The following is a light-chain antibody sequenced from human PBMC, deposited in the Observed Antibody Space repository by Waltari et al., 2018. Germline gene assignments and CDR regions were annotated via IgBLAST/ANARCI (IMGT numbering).Light chain of an antibody. J-gene: IGLJ1*01. V-gene: IGLV2-23*01. CDR2: DGS. Sequence: QSALTQPASVSGSPGQSITISCTGTSSDVGSYNLVSCYQQHPGKAPKLVIYDGSQRPSGVSNRFSGSKSGNTASLTISGLQAEDEADYYCCSYAGSSTSPYVFGTGTKVTVL. CDR3: CSYAGSSTSPYV. CDR1: SSDVGSYNL.